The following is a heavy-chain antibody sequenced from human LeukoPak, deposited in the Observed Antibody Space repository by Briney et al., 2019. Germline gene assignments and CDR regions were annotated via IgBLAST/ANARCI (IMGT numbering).Heavy chain of an antibody. CDR1: EFTIGSYS. CDR3: ASLRLAYYYDSSGYPGQV. CDR2: ISSSSSYI. D-gene: IGHD3-22*01. Sequence: PGGSLRLSCAASEFTIGSYSMNWVRQAPGKGLEWVSSISSSSSYIYYADSVKGRFTISRDNAKNSLDLQMNSLRAEDTAVYYCASLRLAYYYDSSGYPGQVWGQGTLVTVSS. J-gene: IGHJ4*02. V-gene: IGHV3-21*01.